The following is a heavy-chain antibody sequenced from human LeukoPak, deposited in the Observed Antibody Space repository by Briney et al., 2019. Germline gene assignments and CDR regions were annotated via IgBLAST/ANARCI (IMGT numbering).Heavy chain of an antibody. Sequence: GRSLRLSCAASGFIFSRYWMHWVRQAPGKELVWVSRIINDGSITKSADSVKGRFTISRDNAKDRLYLQMDSLRGEDTAIYYCARGPSVLGAIDNWGQGTLVAVS. D-gene: IGHD3-10*01. CDR2: IINDGSIT. V-gene: IGHV3-74*01. J-gene: IGHJ4*02. CDR1: GFIFSRYW. CDR3: ARGPSVLGAIDN.